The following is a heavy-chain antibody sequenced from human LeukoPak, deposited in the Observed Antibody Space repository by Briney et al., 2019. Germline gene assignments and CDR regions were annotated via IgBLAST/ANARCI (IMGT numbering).Heavy chain of an antibody. V-gene: IGHV3-21*01. Sequence: PGGSLRLSCAVSGFTFGSYSMNWVRQAPGKGLEWVSFVSTSGSYIYYADSVKGRFTISRDNAKNSLYLQMNSLRAEDTAVYYCASQTPRRLPIAVADYFDYWDQGTLVTVSS. CDR1: GFTFGSYS. D-gene: IGHD6-19*01. CDR2: VSTSGSYI. CDR3: ASQTPRRLPIAVADYFDY. J-gene: IGHJ4*02.